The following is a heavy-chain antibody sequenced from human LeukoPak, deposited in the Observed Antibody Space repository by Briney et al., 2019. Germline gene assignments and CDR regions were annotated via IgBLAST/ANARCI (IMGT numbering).Heavy chain of an antibody. V-gene: IGHV3-23*01. CDR3: AKDQGGNYYDSRGDAFDI. J-gene: IGHJ3*02. CDR1: GFTFSSYA. CDR2: ISGSGGST. D-gene: IGHD3-22*01. Sequence: GGSLRLSCAASGFTFSSYAMSWVRQAPGKGLEWVSAISGSGGSTYYADSVKGRFTISRDNSKNTLYLQMNSLRAEDTAVYYCAKDQGGNYYDSRGDAFDIWGQGTMVTVSS.